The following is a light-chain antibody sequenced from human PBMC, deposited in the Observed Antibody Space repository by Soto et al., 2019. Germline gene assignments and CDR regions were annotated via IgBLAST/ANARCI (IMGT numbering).Light chain of an antibody. CDR3: QQYNGYPCT. Sequence: DIQMTQSPSTLSASVGDRVTITCRASQSISSWLAWYQQKPGKAPKLLIYKASSLESGVPSKFSGSGSGTEFSLTISSRQPDDFATYYCQQYNGYPCTFGQGTKVESK. V-gene: IGKV1-5*03. CDR1: QSISSW. J-gene: IGKJ1*01. CDR2: KAS.